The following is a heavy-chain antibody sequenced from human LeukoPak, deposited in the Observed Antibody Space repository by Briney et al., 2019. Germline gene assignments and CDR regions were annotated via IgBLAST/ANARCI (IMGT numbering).Heavy chain of an antibody. CDR1: GFTFSSYA. V-gene: IGHV3-74*01. CDR3: AREVYSSGWSSFDY. D-gene: IGHD6-19*01. CDR2: ISDGTST. Sequence: GGSLRLSCAASGFTFSSYAMSWVRQAPGKGLVWVSRISDGTSTSYADSVKGRFTISRDNAENTLYLQMTSLRAEDTAVYYCAREVYSSGWSSFDYWGQGALVTVSS. J-gene: IGHJ4*02.